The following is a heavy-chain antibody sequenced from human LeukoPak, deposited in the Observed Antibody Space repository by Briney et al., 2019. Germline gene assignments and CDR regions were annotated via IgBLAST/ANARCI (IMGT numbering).Heavy chain of an antibody. D-gene: IGHD2-15*01. J-gene: IGHJ4*02. CDR2: IRHDGNPK. CDR1: GFAFSDFW. V-gene: IGHV3-7*01. CDR3: ATSHDSAGND. Sequence: GGSLRLSCAASGFAFSDFWMRWVRQAPGKGLEWLANIRHDGNPKNYVPSVRGRFTIFRDNAKNSLYLQMNSLTVEDTAVYYCATSHDSAGNDWGQGTLVTVSS.